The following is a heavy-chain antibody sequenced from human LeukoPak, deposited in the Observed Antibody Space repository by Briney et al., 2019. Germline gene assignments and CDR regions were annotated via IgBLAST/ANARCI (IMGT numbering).Heavy chain of an antibody. J-gene: IGHJ4*02. CDR3: ASGYYFPDY. V-gene: IGHV4-59*01. CDR1: GGSMSSDY. D-gene: IGHD2/OR15-2a*01. CDR2: IYYSGGT. Sequence: SETLSLTCTVSGGSMSSDYWGWIRQTPGSGLEWIGYIYYSGGTYYNPSLKSRVSISIDTSKNQFSLKLDSVTSADTAVYYCASGYYFPDYWGQGALVTVSS.